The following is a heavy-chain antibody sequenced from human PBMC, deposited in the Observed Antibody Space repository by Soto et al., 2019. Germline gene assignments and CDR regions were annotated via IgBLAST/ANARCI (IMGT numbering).Heavy chain of an antibody. CDR1: GLTFSSYA. CDR2: ISGSGGST. J-gene: IGHJ4*02. Sequence: EVQLLESGGGLVQPGGSLRLSCAASGLTFSSYAMSWVRQAPGKGLEWVSAISGSGGSTYYADSVKGRFTISRDNSKNTLYLQMNSLRAEDTAVYYCAKGPSPTYYDFWSGYLPDDYWGQGTLVTVSS. CDR3: AKGPSPTYYDFWSGYLPDDY. D-gene: IGHD3-3*01. V-gene: IGHV3-23*01.